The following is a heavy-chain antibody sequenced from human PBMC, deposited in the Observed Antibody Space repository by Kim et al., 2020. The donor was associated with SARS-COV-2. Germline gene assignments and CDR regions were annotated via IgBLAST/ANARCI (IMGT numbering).Heavy chain of an antibody. D-gene: IGHD3-16*01. Sequence: SETLSLTCTVSGGSISSYYWSWIRQPPGKGLEWIGYIYYSGNTNYNPSLKSRVTISVDTSKNQFSLKLSSVTAADTAVYYCARLSWGGTETTSGFDSWG. CDR1: GGSISSYY. J-gene: IGHJ5*01. CDR3: ARLSWGGTETTSGFDS. CDR2: IYYSGNT. V-gene: IGHV4-59*12.